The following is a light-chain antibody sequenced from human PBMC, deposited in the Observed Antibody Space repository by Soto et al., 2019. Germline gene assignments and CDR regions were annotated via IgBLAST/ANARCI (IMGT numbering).Light chain of an antibody. CDR1: QNIYSY. Sequence: EVVLSKSPATLSLSPGERATLSCRASQNIYSYLAWYQQRPGQAPRLLIYDASNRATGIPDRFSGSGSGPDFTLTISRLEPEDFAVYYCQDYGVSPTFGGGTKV. CDR2: DAS. V-gene: IGKV3-11*01. CDR3: QDYGVSPT. J-gene: IGKJ4*01.